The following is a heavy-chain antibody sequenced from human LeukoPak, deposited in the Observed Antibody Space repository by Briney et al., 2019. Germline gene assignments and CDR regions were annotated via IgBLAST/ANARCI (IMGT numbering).Heavy chain of an antibody. CDR1: GFTFGKYW. V-gene: IGHV3-7*03. J-gene: IGHJ4*02. D-gene: IGHD3-3*01. CDR3: ARDQYDTWSRRGNFDS. CDR2: IKLDGSEK. Sequence: GGSLRLSCVASGFTFGKYWMSWVRQAPGKGLESVANIKLDGSEKNYVDSVKGRFTISRDNTKNSLYLQMNSLRVEDTAVFYCARDQYDTWSRRGNFDSWGQGTLVIVSS.